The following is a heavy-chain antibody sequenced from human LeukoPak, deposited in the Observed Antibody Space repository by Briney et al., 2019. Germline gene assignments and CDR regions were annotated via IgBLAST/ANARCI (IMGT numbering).Heavy chain of an antibody. CDR3: AKTSKLTRVTIFGPGYFGYYFDY. V-gene: IGHV3-23*01. Sequence: GGSLRLSCAASGFTFSSYAMSWVRQAPGKGLEWVSAISGSGGSTYYADSVKGRFTISRDNSKNTLYLQMNSLRAEDTAVYYCAKTSKLTRVTIFGPGYFGYYFDYWGQGTLVTVSS. D-gene: IGHD3-3*01. CDR1: GFTFSSYA. CDR2: ISGSGGST. J-gene: IGHJ4*02.